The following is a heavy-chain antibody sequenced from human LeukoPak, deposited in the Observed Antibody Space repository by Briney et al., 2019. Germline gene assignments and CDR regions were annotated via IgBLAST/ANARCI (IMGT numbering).Heavy chain of an antibody. D-gene: IGHD6-13*01. J-gene: IGHJ6*03. V-gene: IGHV1-8*03. Sequence: ASVKVSCKASGYNSINYDVNWVRQATGQGLEWVGWMNPNSGNTGYAHKFQGRVTITGNTSISTVFVELNSLTSDDTAVYYCARGVASSTSLGLYSYYYYMDVWGKGTTVTVSS. CDR1: GYNSINYD. CDR3: ARGVASSTSLGLYSYYYYMDV. CDR2: MNPNSGNT.